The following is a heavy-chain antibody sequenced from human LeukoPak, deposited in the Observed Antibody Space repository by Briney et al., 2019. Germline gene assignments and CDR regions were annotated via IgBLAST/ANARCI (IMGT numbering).Heavy chain of an antibody. CDR3: ARHHAGLYCSSTSCLNWFDP. J-gene: IGHJ5*02. CDR2: IYYSGSI. V-gene: IGHV4-39*01. Sequence: PSETLSLTCTVSGGSISSSSYYWGWIRQPPGKGLEWIGSIYYSGSIYYNPSLKSRVTISVDTSKNQFSLKLSSVTAADTAVYYCARHHAGLYCSSTSCLNWFDPWGQGTLVTVSS. CDR1: GGSISSSSYY. D-gene: IGHD2-2*01.